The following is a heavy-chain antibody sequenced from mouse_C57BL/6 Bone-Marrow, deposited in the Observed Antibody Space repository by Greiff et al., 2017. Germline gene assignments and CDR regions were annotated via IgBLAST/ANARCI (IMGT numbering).Heavy chain of an antibody. V-gene: IGHV5-4*01. CDR3: AREGAGLLRGDY. CDR1: GFTFSSYA. CDR2: ISDGGSYT. Sequence: EVQVVESGGGLVKPGGSLKLSCAASGFTFSSYAMSWVRQTPEKRLEWVATISDGGSYTYYPDNVKGRFTISRDNAKNNLYLQMSHLKSEDTAMYYCAREGAGLLRGDYWGQGTSVTVSS. J-gene: IGHJ4*01. D-gene: IGHD1-1*01.